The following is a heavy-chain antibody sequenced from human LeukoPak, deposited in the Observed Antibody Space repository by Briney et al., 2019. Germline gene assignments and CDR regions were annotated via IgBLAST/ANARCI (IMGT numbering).Heavy chain of an antibody. CDR1: GYTLTELS. CDR3: ARVSASSWYAGENWFDP. D-gene: IGHD6-13*01. J-gene: IGHJ5*02. Sequence: ASVKVSCKVSGYTLTELSMHWVRQAPGKGLEWMGGFDPEDGETIYAQKFQGRVTITRNTSISTAYMELSSLRSEDTAVYYCARVSASSWYAGENWFDPWGQGTLVTVSS. CDR2: FDPEDGET. V-gene: IGHV1-24*01.